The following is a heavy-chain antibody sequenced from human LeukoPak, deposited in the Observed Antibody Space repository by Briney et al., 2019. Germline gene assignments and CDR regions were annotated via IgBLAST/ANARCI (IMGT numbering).Heavy chain of an antibody. CDR2: ISAYNGNT. V-gene: IGHV1-18*01. D-gene: IGHD3-10*01. Sequence: ASVKVSCKASGYTFTSYGITWVRQAPGQGLEWMGWISAYNGNTNYAQKVQGRVTMTTDTSTSTAYMELRSLRSDDTAVYYCARYERGVRGGGDYGMDVWGQGTTVTVSS. CDR1: GYTFTSYG. CDR3: ARYERGVRGGGDYGMDV. J-gene: IGHJ6*02.